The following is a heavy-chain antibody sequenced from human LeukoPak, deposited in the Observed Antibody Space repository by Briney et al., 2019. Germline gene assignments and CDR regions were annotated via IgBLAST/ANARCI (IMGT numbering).Heavy chain of an antibody. CDR2: IYYSGST. J-gene: IGHJ4*02. Sequence: SETLSLTCTVSGGSISSYYWSWIRQPPGKGLEWIGYIYYSGSTNYNPSLKSRVTMSVDTSKNQFSLKLSSVTAADTAVYYCASDIAAAGVFTFDYWGQGTLVTVSS. V-gene: IGHV4-59*01. CDR3: ASDIAAAGVFTFDY. D-gene: IGHD6-13*01. CDR1: GGSISSYY.